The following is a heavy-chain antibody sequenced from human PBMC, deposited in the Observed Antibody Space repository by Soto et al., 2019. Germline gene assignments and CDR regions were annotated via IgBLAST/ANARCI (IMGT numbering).Heavy chain of an antibody. D-gene: IGHD6-13*01. CDR1: EDTFSIYT. V-gene: IGHV1-69*02. CDR3: AGDRKNSNWPNFDS. Sequence: QVQLVQSGSEVKEPGSSVKISCKTSEDTFSIYTLSWVRQAPGQGLVWMGRVLPFLDVTTYSQRFQGRVTIPADRSTTTAYMELSSLTFEDTAVYYCAGDRKNSNWPNFDSWGPGTLVTVSS. J-gene: IGHJ4*02. CDR2: VLPFLDVT.